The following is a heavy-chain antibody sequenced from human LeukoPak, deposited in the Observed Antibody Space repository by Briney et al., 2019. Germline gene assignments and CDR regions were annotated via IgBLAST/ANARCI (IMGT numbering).Heavy chain of an antibody. V-gene: IGHV4-59*01. D-gene: IGHD2-15*01. J-gene: IGHJ4*02. Sequence: SETLSLTCTVSGGSISIYYWSWIRQPPGKGLEWIGYIHDSGSTNYNPSLKSRVTISVDTSKNRFSLKLSSVTAADTAVYYCARDRREQYCSGGSCYSALGFFDYWGQGTLVTVSS. CDR2: IHDSGST. CDR1: GGSISIYY. CDR3: ARDRREQYCSGGSCYSALGFFDY.